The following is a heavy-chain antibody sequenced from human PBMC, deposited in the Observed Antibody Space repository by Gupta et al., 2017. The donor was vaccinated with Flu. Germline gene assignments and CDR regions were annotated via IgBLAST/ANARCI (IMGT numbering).Heavy chain of an antibody. Sequence: QVQLVESGGGVVQPGRSLRLSCAVSGFTFSSYGMHWVRQAPCKGLEWVAVISYDGSNKYYADSVKGRLTISRDNSKNTLYLQMNSLRAEDTAVYYCAKDFFFGTGDYGSGGNSDWGQGTLVTVSS. D-gene: IGHD3-10*01. CDR2: ISYDGSNK. J-gene: IGHJ4*02. CDR1: GFTFSSYG. CDR3: AKDFFFGTGDYGSGGNSD. V-gene: IGHV3-30*18.